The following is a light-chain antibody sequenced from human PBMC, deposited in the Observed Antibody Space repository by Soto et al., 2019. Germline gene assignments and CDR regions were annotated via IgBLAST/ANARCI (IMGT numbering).Light chain of an antibody. V-gene: IGKV3-20*01. J-gene: IGKJ4*01. Sequence: EIVLTQSPGTLSLSPGERATLSCRASHSVSSSSFAWYQQKPGQAPRLLIYGASSRATDIPDRFSGSGSGTDFTLTISRLETEDFAVYYCQQYGTSLITFGGGTKVEIK. CDR2: GAS. CDR3: QQYGTSLIT. CDR1: HSVSSSS.